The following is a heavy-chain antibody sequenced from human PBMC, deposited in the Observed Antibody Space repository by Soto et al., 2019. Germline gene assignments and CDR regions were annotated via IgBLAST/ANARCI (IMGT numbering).Heavy chain of an antibody. Sequence: PSETLSLTCAVYGGSFSGYYWSWIRQPPGKGLEWIGEINHSGSTNYNPSLKSRVTISVDTSKNQFSLKLSSVTAADTAVYYCARLRRLVRGYHYYGMDVWGQGTTVTVSS. CDR1: GGSFSGYY. J-gene: IGHJ6*02. CDR2: INHSGST. D-gene: IGHD6-19*01. V-gene: IGHV4-34*01. CDR3: ARLRRLVRGYHYYGMDV.